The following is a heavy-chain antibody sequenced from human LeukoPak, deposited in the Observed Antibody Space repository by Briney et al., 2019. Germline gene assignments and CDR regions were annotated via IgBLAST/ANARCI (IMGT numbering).Heavy chain of an antibody. CDR1: GFAFSSNY. CDR3: ARVVGPPEYYFDY. J-gene: IGHJ4*02. D-gene: IGHD1-26*01. CDR2: FYSGGDT. Sequence: GGSLRLSCAASGFAFSSNYIIWVRQAPGKGLEGVSVFYSGGDTSYTAPATGRFTISRDNSKNTLYLQMNRLRAGDTAMYYCARVVGPPEYYFDYWGEGTLVTVYS. V-gene: IGHV3-53*01.